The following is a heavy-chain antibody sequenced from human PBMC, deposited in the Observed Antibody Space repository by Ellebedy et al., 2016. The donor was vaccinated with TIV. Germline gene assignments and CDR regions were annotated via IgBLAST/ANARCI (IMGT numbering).Heavy chain of an antibody. V-gene: IGHV1-3*01. CDR1: GYTFTSYA. CDR3: ARVSAVAATLGFDY. J-gene: IGHJ4*02. CDR2: IHAGNGNT. D-gene: IGHD2-15*01. Sequence: AASVKVSCKASGYTFTSYAIHWVRQAPGQRLEWMGWIHAGNGNTKYSQKFKGRVTITRDTSASTAYMELSSLRSEDTAVYYCARVSAVAATLGFDYWGQGTLVTVSS.